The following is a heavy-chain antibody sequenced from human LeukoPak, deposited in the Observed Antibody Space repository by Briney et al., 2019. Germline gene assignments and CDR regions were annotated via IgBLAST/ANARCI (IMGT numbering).Heavy chain of an antibody. CDR2: FYHSGRT. CDR1: GGSISSYY. Sequence: SETLSLTCTVSGGSISSYYWSWIRQPPGKGLEWIGYFYHSGRTNYNPSLKSRVTISVDTSKSQFSLKLTSVTAADTAVYYCARVSMYYYDSSGWGGYFDYWGQGTLVTVSS. V-gene: IGHV4-59*01. CDR3: ARVSMYYYDSSGWGGYFDY. D-gene: IGHD3-22*01. J-gene: IGHJ4*02.